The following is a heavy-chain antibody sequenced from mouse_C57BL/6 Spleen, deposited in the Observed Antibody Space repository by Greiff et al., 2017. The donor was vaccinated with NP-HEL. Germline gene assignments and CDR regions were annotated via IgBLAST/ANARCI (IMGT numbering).Heavy chain of an antibody. Sequence: EVKLEESGGDLVKPGGSLKLSCAASGFTFSSYGMSWVRQTPDKRLEWVATISSGGSYTYYPDSVKGRFTISRDNAKNTLYLQMSSLKSEDTAMYYCARYDTTVVDYWGQGTTLTVSS. CDR2: ISSGGSYT. D-gene: IGHD1-1*01. CDR1: GFTFSSYG. J-gene: IGHJ2*01. CDR3: ARYDTTVVDY. V-gene: IGHV5-6*02.